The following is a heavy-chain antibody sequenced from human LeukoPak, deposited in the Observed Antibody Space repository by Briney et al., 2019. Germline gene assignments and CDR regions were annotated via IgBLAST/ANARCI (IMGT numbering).Heavy chain of an antibody. Sequence: KPSETLSLTCTVSGGSISSSSYYWGWIRQPPGKGLEWIGSIYYSGSTYYSPSLKSRVTMSVDTSKNQFSLKLSSVTAADTAVYCCARHGSASGWYRSHFDYWGQGTLVTVSS. CDR2: IYYSGST. CDR1: GGSISSSSYY. V-gene: IGHV4-39*01. D-gene: IGHD6-19*01. CDR3: ARHGSASGWYRSHFDY. J-gene: IGHJ4*02.